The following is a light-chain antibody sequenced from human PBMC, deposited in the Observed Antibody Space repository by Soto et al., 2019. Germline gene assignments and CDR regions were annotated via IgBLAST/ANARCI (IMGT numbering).Light chain of an antibody. CDR3: QQYNKWPLT. CDR2: GAS. CDR1: QSVSSN. V-gene: IGKV3-15*01. J-gene: IGKJ3*01. Sequence: EIVLTQSPATLSVSPGERATFSCRASQSVSSNLGWYQQKPGQAPRLLIYGASTRATGIPARFSGSGSGTEFTLTISTLQSEDFAVYYCQQYNKWPLTFGPGTKVDIK.